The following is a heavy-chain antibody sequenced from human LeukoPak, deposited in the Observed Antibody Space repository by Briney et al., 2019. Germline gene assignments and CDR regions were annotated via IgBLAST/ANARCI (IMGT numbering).Heavy chain of an antibody. D-gene: IGHD2-2*01. Sequence: GRSLRLSCAASGFTFSSYGMHWVRQAPGKGLEWVALISYDGSNKYYADSVKGRFTISRDNSKNTLFLQMNSLRAEDTAVYYCAKGGYCSSTSCYVGWFDPWGQGTLVTVSS. J-gene: IGHJ5*02. CDR3: AKGGYCSSTSCYVGWFDP. CDR1: GFTFSSYG. V-gene: IGHV3-30*18. CDR2: ISYDGSNK.